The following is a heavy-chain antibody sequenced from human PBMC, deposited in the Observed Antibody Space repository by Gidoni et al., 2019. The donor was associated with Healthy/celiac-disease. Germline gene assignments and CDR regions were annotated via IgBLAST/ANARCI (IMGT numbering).Heavy chain of an antibody. Sequence: QVQLVESGGGVVQPGRSLRLSCAASGFTFSSYGMHWVRQAPGKGLEWVAVIWYDGSNKYYADSVKGRFTISRDNSKNTLYLQMNSLRAEDTAVYYCAKIGDFWSGSDYYYGMDVWGQGTTVTVSS. D-gene: IGHD3-3*01. V-gene: IGHV3-33*06. CDR1: GFTFSSYG. CDR2: IWYDGSNK. J-gene: IGHJ6*02. CDR3: AKIGDFWSGSDYYYGMDV.